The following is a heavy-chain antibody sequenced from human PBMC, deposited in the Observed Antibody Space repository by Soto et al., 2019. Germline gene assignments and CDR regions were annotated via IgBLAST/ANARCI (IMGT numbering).Heavy chain of an antibody. J-gene: IGHJ4*02. D-gene: IGHD3-22*01. CDR2: IYYSGST. CDR3: ARSTIYYDNRY. V-gene: IGHV4-39*01. Sequence: PSETLSLTCTVSGGSISSSTYYWGWIRQPPGKGLEWIGSIYYSGSTYYNPSLKSRVTISVDTSKNQFSLKLSSVTAADSAVYYCARSTIYYDNRYWGQGTLVTVSS. CDR1: GGSISSSTYY.